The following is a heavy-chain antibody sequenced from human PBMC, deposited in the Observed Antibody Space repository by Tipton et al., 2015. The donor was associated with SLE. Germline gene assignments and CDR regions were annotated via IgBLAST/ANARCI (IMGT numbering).Heavy chain of an antibody. CDR2: ISSSSTYI. V-gene: IGHV3-21*01. CDR1: GFTFNTYN. Sequence: SLRLSCAASGFTFNTYNMNWVRQAPGKGLEWVSSISSSSTYIYYADSVKGRFTISRDNAKNSLYLQMNSLRVEDTAVYYCAKDYINLKTLGDYWGQGTLVTVSA. J-gene: IGHJ4*02. CDR3: AKDYINLKTLGDY. D-gene: IGHD1-20*01.